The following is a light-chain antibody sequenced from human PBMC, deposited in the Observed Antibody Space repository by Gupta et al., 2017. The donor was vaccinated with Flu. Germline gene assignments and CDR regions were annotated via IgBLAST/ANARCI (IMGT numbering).Light chain of an antibody. CDR3: CSYAGSSTLV. J-gene: IGLJ3*02. CDR2: EGS. V-gene: IGLV2-23*01. Sequence: QSALPQPASVSGSPGQSITISCTGTSSDVGSYNLVSWYQQHPGKAPKLMIYEGSKRPSGVSNRFSGSKSGNTATLTISGRQDEDEADYYCCSYAGSSTLVFGGGTKLTVL. CDR1: SSDVGSYNL.